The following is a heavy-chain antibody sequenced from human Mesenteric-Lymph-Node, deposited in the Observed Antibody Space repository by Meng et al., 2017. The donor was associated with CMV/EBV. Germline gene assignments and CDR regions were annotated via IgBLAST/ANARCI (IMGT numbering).Heavy chain of an antibody. D-gene: IGHD3-3*01. CDR2: IGSSGEII. Sequence: GGSLRLSCAASGFTFSGYEMNWVRQAPGKGLEWVSYIGSSGEIINYADSVRGRFTISRDNAKNSLYLQMNSLRAEDTAVYYCARPYYDFWSGYYHYYFDYWGQGTLVTVSS. CDR1: GFTFSGYE. J-gene: IGHJ4*02. V-gene: IGHV3-48*03. CDR3: ARPYYDFWSGYYHYYFDY.